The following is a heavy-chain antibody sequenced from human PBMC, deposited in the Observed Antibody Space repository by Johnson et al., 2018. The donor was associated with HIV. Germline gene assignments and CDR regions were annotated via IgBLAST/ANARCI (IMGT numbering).Heavy chain of an antibody. J-gene: IGHJ3*02. CDR3: AKAFEYSSSSMAFDI. CDR2: IKQDASEK. D-gene: IGHD6-6*01. V-gene: IGHV3-7*01. Sequence: VQLVESGGGLVQPGGSLRLSCVASGFTFSSYWMSWVRQAPGKGLECVANIKQDASEKYYVDSLKGRFTISRDNAKNSLYLQMNSLRAEDTAVYYWAKAFEYSSSSMAFDIWGQGTVVTVSS. CDR1: GFTFSSYW.